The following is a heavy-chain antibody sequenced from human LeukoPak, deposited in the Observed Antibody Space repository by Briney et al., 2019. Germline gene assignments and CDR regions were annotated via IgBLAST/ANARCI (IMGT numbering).Heavy chain of an antibody. D-gene: IGHD2-15*01. V-gene: IGHV1-8*01. CDR1: GYTFTSYD. Sequence: AASVKVSCKASGYTFTSYDINWVRQATGQGLEWMGWMNPNSGNTGYAQKFQGRVTMTRNTSISTAYMELSSLRSEDTAVYYCARGLGRDCSGGSCYSQNWFDPWGQGTLVTVSS. J-gene: IGHJ5*02. CDR2: MNPNSGNT. CDR3: ARGLGRDCSGGSCYSQNWFDP.